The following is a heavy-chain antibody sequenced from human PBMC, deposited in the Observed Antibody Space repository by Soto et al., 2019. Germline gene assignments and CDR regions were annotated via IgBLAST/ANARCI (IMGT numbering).Heavy chain of an antibody. D-gene: IGHD6-13*01. J-gene: IGHJ6*02. CDR1: GYNFDTYW. CDR2: IDPIDSKT. V-gene: IGHV5-10-1*01. CDR3: ARRIAAAGGYYYYAFDV. Sequence: GESLKISCKGSGYNFDTYWINWVRQTPGKGLEWMGRIDPIDSKTKYSPSLEGHITISVDKSISTTYLQWSSLRASDTAIYYCARRIAAAGGYYYYAFDVWGQGTAVTVSS.